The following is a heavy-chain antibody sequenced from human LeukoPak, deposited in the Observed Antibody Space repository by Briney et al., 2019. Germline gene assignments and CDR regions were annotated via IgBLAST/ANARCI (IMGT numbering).Heavy chain of an antibody. J-gene: IGHJ3*02. CDR2: IIPILGIA. D-gene: IGHD4-17*01. V-gene: IGHV1-69*04. Sequence: GSSVKVSCKASGGTFSNYGINWVRQAPGQGLEWMGRIIPILGIANYTQKFQGRVTITADKSTSTAYMELSSLRSEDTAVYYCASGLPSTDLDAFDIWGQGTMVTVSS. CDR1: GGTFSNYG. CDR3: ASGLPSTDLDAFDI.